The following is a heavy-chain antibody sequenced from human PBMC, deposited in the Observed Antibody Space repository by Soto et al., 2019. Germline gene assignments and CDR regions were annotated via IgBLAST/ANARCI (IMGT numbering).Heavy chain of an antibody. D-gene: IGHD3-22*01. CDR3: ARDCEYYYVSSGYYYNYYYYGMDV. V-gene: IGHV1-18*01. J-gene: IGHJ6*02. CDR1: GYTFTSYG. CDR2: ISAYNGNT. Sequence: ASVKVSCKASGYTFTSYGISWVRQAPGQGLEWMGWISAYNGNTNYAQKLQGRVTMTTDTSTSTAYMELRSLRSDDTAVYYCARDCEYYYVSSGYYYNYYYYGMDVWGQGTTVTVSS.